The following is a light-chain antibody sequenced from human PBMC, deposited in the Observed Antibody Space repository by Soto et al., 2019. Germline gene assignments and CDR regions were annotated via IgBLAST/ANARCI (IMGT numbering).Light chain of an antibody. CDR3: SSYTSSSTLVV. J-gene: IGLJ2*01. CDR2: EVS. V-gene: IGLV2-14*01. Sequence: QSALTQPASVSGSPGQSITISCTGTSSDVGAYNYVSWYQQHPGIAPKLMIYEVSNRPSGVSNRFSGSKSGNTASLTISGLQAEDEADYYCSSYTSSSTLVVFGGGTKVTVL. CDR1: SSDVGAYNY.